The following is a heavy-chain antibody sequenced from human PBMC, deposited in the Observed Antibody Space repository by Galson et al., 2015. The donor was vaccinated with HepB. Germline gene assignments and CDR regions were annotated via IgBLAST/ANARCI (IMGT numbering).Heavy chain of an antibody. CDR3: ARHYGGISDYYYYYGMDV. D-gene: IGHD4-23*01. CDR2: IYYSGST. Sequence: SETLSLTCTVSGGSMSSYYCSWIRQPPGKGLEWIGYIYYSGSTSYNPSLKSRVTMSVDTSKTQFSLKLSSVTAADTAVYYCARHYGGISDYYYYYGMDVWGPGTTVTVSS. V-gene: IGHV4-59*08. J-gene: IGHJ6*02. CDR1: GGSMSSYY.